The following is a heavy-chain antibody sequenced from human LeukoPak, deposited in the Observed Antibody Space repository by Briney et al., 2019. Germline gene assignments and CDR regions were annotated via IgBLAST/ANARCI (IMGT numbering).Heavy chain of an antibody. CDR1: GFTFSDYY. V-gene: IGHV3-11*01. J-gene: IGHJ4*02. CDR3: ARADRPNTPLDY. CDR2: ISSSGSTI. Sequence: GGSLRLSCAASGFTFSDYYMSWIRQAPGKGLEWVSYISSSGSTIYYADSVKGRFTISRDKAKNSLYLQMNSLRAEDTAVYYCARADRPNTPLDYWGQGTLVTVSS.